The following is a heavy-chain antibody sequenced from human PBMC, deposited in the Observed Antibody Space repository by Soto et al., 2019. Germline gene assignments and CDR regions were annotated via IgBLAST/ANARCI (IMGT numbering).Heavy chain of an antibody. V-gene: IGHV3-23*01. D-gene: IGHD3-10*01. Sequence: EVQLLESGGGLVQPGGSLRLSCAASGFTFSSYAMSWVRQAPGKGLEWVSAISGSGGSTYYADSVKGRFTISRDNSKNTLYLQMNSLRAKDTAVYYCAKGDYGSGSYADYWGQGTLVTVSS. CDR3: AKGDYGSGSYADY. CDR1: GFTFSSYA. CDR2: ISGSGGST. J-gene: IGHJ4*02.